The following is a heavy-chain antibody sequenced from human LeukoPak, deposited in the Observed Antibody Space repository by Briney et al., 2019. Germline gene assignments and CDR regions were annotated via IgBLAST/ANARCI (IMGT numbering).Heavy chain of an antibody. V-gene: IGHV4-31*03. CDR2: INYRGSA. J-gene: IGHJ4*02. CDR1: GGSISSVDYF. Sequence: SQTLSLTCSVSGGSISSVDYFWSWIRQYPGKGLEWIGYINYRGSAYYNPSLKSRVTISVDTSKNQFSLKLSSVTAADTAVYYCARGTIAAAGFEFDYWGQGTLVTVSS. CDR3: ARGTIAAAGFEFDY. D-gene: IGHD6-13*01.